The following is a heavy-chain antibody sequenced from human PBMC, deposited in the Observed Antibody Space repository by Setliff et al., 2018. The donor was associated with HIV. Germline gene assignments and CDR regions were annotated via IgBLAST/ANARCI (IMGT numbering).Heavy chain of an antibody. J-gene: IGHJ3*01. D-gene: IGHD6-13*01. CDR1: GGSISSSCYY. CDR3: ARHPGSTSNWYKGAFEF. CDR2: LFHSGNT. V-gene: IGHV4-39*01. Sequence: SETLSLTCTVSGGSISSSCYYWGWIRQPPGMGLEWIGSLFHSGNTYYTPSVKSRVIISVDTSKNQFSLKVKSVTAADTAMYYCARHPGSTSNWYKGAFEFWGQGRMVTVSS.